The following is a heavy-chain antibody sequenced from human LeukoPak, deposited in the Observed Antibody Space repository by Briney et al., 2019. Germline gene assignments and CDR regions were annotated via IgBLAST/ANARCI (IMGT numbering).Heavy chain of an antibody. J-gene: IGHJ4*02. D-gene: IGHD1-26*01. CDR3: ARGDGVGATRDFDY. V-gene: IGHV4-59*01. CDR2: IYSSVNT. Sequence: SETLSLTCTVSGGSISGYYWSWIRQPPGKGLEWIGYIYSSVNTVYNPSLKSRVTISLDTSKNQFSLKLSSVTTADTAMYYCARGDGVGATRDFDYWGQGTLVTVSS. CDR1: GGSISGYY.